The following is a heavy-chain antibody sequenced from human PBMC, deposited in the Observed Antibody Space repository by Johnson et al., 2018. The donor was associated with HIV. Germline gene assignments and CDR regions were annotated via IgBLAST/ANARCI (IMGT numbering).Heavy chain of an antibody. J-gene: IGHJ3*02. CDR2: ISSSSSTI. Sequence: VQLVESGGGLVQPGGSLRLSCAASGLTVSSNYMSWVRQAPGKGLEWVSYISSSSSTIYYADSVKGRFTISRDNAKNSLYLQMNSLRAEDTAVYYCASNPPTAYRAFDIWGQGKMVTVAS. CDR3: ASNPPTAYRAFDI. V-gene: IGHV3-48*01. D-gene: IGHD4-17*01. CDR1: GLTVSSNY.